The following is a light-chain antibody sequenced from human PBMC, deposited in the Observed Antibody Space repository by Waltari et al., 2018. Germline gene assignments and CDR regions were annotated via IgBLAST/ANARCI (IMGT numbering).Light chain of an antibody. J-gene: IGKJ5*01. CDR3: HQYYIPPLT. Sequence: DIVMTQSPDSLAVSLGERATIHCKSSQSVLTTSHRQTYIAWYQQKPGQTPRLLINWASTRASGVPDRFSGSGSGTDFTLTVSSLQAEDVAVYYCHQYYIPPLTFGQGTRLEIK. CDR2: WAS. V-gene: IGKV4-1*01. CDR1: QSVLTTSHRQTY.